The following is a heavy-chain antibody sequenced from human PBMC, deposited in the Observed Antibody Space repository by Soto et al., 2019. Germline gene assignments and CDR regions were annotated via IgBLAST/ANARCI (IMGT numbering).Heavy chain of an antibody. CDR2: IYYSGST. V-gene: IGHV4-59*08. CDR3: ARRWGAAFDY. CDR1: GGSISSYY. D-gene: IGHD1-26*01. Sequence: SETLSLTCTVSGGSISSYYWSWIRQPPGKGLEWIGYIYYSGSTNYNPSLKSRVTISVDTSNNQFSLKLSSVTAADTAVYYCARRWGAAFDYWGKGTLVTVSS. J-gene: IGHJ4*02.